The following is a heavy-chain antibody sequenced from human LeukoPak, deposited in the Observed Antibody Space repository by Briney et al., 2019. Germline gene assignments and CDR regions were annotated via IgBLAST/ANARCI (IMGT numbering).Heavy chain of an antibody. CDR2: ISSSGSTI. Sequence: GGSLRLSCAASGFTFSNYAMSWVRQAPGKGLEWVSYISSSGSTIYYADSVKGRFTISRDNAKDSLYLQMNSLRAEDTAVYYCAELGITMIGGVWGKGTTVTISS. V-gene: IGHV3-48*03. D-gene: IGHD3-10*02. CDR3: AELGITMIGGV. J-gene: IGHJ6*04. CDR1: GFTFSNYA.